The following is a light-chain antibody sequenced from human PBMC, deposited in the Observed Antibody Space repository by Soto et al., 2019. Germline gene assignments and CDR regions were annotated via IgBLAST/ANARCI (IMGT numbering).Light chain of an antibody. CDR2: VSS. J-gene: IGKJ4*01. Sequence: EIVLTQSPAALSVSPGVRVTLSCRASQGIGSTLAWYQQKPGQTPRLLIYVSSTRAIGIPTRFTGSRSGTEFTLTINGLQSEDFAVYYCQRYNNWPLTFGGGTKVEIK. V-gene: IGKV3-15*01. CDR1: QGIGST. CDR3: QRYNNWPLT.